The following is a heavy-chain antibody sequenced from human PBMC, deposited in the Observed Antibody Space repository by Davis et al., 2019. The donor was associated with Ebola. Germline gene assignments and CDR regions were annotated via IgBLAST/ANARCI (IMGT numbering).Heavy chain of an antibody. CDR2: ISYDGSNK. CDR3: AKDFGITMKYYFDY. D-gene: IGHD3-22*01. V-gene: IGHV3-30*04. J-gene: IGHJ4*02. CDR1: GFTFSGSA. Sequence: GESLKISCAASGFTFSGSAMHWVRQAPGKGLEWVAVISYDGSNKYYADSVKGRFTISRDNSKNTLYLQMNSLRAEDTAVYYCAKDFGITMKYYFDYWGQGTLVTVSS.